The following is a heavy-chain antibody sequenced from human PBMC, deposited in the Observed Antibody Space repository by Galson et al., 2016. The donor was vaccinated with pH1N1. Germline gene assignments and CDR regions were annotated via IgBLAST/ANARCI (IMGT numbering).Heavy chain of an antibody. CDR1: GYTFTGYY. J-gene: IGHJ5*02. D-gene: IGHD2-2*01. CDR2: INPDTGST. V-gene: IGHV1-2*02. Sequence: SVKVSCKASGYTFTGYYMHWVRQAPGQGLEWMGWINPDTGSTSYAQKLLGRVTMTRDTSISTVYMELSSLRSDDTAVYYCARVSGTIPFDPWGQGTLVTVSS. CDR3: ARVSGTIPFDP.